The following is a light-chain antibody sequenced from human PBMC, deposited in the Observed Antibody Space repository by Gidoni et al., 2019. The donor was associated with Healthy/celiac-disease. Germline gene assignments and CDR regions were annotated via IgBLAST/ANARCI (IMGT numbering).Light chain of an antibody. CDR3: QQYGSSPMYT. CDR1: QSVSSSY. J-gene: IGKJ2*01. Sequence: ELVLPQSPGTLSLSPGERATLSCRASQSVSSSYCAWYQQKPGQAPRLLIYGASSRATGIPDRVSGSGSGTDFTLTISRLEPEDFAVDYCQQYGSSPMYTFGQGTKLEIK. CDR2: GAS. V-gene: IGKV3-20*01.